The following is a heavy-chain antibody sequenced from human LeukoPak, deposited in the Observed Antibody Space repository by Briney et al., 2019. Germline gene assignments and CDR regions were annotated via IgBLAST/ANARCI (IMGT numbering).Heavy chain of an antibody. V-gene: IGHV3-23*01. CDR3: AKVSGGGLYYDGMDV. CDR1: GFTISSHG. J-gene: IGHJ6*02. D-gene: IGHD1-14*01. CDR2: ISGSGGTT. Sequence: PGGSLRLSCAVSGFTISSHGMHWVRQAPGKGLEWVSVISGSGGTTYYADSVKGRFTISRDSSKNTLYLQMNSLRAEDTAVYYCAKVSGGGLYYDGMDVWGQGTTVTVSS.